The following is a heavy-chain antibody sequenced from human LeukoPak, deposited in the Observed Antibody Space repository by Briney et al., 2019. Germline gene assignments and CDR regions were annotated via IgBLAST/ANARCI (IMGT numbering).Heavy chain of an antibody. CDR1: GFTFSNAW. Sequence: GGFLRLSCAASGFTFSNAWMSWVRQAPGKGLEWVGRIKSKTDGGTTDYAAPVKGRFTISRDDSKNTLYLQMNSLKTEDTAVYYCTTLITYYYGSGRDYWGQGTLVTVSS. J-gene: IGHJ4*02. D-gene: IGHD3-10*01. V-gene: IGHV3-15*01. CDR3: TTLITYYYGSGRDY. CDR2: IKSKTDGGTT.